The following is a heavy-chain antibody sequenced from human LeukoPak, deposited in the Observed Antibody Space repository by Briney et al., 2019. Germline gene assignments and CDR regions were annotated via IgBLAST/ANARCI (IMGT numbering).Heavy chain of an antibody. J-gene: IGHJ4*02. V-gene: IGHV3-15*01. CDR2: IKSKTDGGTT. Sequence: GGSLRLSCAASGFTFSNAWMSWVRQAPGKGLEWVGRIKSKTDGGTTDYAAPVKGRFTISRDDSKNTLYLQMNSLKTEDTAMYYCTTDRFNSVWYSSSLSYFDYWGQGTLVTVSS. CDR3: TTDRFNSVWYSSSLSYFDY. D-gene: IGHD6-13*01. CDR1: GFTFSNAW.